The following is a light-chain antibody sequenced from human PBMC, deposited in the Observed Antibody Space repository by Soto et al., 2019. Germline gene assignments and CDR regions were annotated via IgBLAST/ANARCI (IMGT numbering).Light chain of an antibody. J-gene: IGKJ5*01. V-gene: IGKV1-33*01. Sequence: QMTQSPSSLSASVGDRVTITCQASQDIAKNLNWYQQKPGKAPKLLIYDASSLQTGVPSRFSGSRSAKHFTFTISSLQSEDIATYYCQQYDNLLPITFGQGTRLEIK. CDR2: DAS. CDR3: QQYDNLLPIT. CDR1: QDIAKN.